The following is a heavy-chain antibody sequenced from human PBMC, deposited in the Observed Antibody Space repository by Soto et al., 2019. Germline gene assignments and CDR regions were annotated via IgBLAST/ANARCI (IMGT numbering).Heavy chain of an antibody. Sequence: EVQLVESEGGLVEPGGSLRLSCAASGFSFPNAWMTWVRQAPGKGLAWVGRITNKENGEATKYAAPVKGRFTISRDDSENILYLQMDSLQTEDTAVYYCTLGRFGSNVWSFDYWGQGTLVTVSS. J-gene: IGHJ4*02. D-gene: IGHD2-8*01. CDR2: ITNKENGEAT. CDR3: TLGRFGSNVWSFDY. V-gene: IGHV3-15*06. CDR1: GFSFPNAW.